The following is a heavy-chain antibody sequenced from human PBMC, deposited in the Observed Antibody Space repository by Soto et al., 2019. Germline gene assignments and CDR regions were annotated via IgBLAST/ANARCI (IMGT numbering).Heavy chain of an antibody. V-gene: IGHV1-8*01. D-gene: IGHD2-15*01. CDR2: MNPNSGNT. CDR1: GYTFTSFD. CDR3: PRGPPQYCSGGSCYSFIRFDY. Sequence: QVQLVQSGAEVQRPGASVKVSCKTSGYTFTSFDINWVRQATGQGLEWMGWMNPNSGNTGYAQMFQGRVTMTRNTSISTAYLELSSLRSEDTAVYYCPRGPPQYCSGGSCYSFIRFDYWGQGTLVTVSS. J-gene: IGHJ4*02.